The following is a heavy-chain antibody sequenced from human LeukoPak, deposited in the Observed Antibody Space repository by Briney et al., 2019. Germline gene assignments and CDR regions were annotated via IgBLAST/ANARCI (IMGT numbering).Heavy chain of an antibody. CDR2: INPNSGGT. D-gene: IGHD5-18*01. Sequence: ASVKASCKASGYTFTGYYMHWVRQAPGQGLEWKGRINPNSGGTNYAQKFQGRVTMTRDTSISTAYMELSRLRSDDTAVYYCARVPRGYSYGIDAFDIWGQGTMVTVSS. V-gene: IGHV1-2*06. J-gene: IGHJ3*02. CDR3: ARVPRGYSYGIDAFDI. CDR1: GYTFTGYY.